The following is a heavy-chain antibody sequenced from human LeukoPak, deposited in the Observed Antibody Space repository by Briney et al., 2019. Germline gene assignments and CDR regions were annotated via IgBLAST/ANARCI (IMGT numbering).Heavy chain of an antibody. CDR1: GYTFTSSG. CDR2: INTYNGNT. D-gene: IGHD6-19*01. CDR3: ARDEQWLVPISRPFYGMDV. Sequence: ASVKVSCKASGYTFTSSGIGWVRQAPGQGLEWMGWINTYNGNTNYAQKLQGRVTMTTDTPTSTAYMELRSLRSDDTAVYYCARDEQWLVPISRPFYGMDVWGQGTTVTVSS. J-gene: IGHJ6*02. V-gene: IGHV1-18*01.